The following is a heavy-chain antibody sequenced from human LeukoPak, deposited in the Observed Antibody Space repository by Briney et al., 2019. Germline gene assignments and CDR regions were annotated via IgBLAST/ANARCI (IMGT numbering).Heavy chain of an antibody. CDR3: ARRFLEWLLVDY. CDR1: GFTFSDYY. Sequence: GGSLRLSCAASGFTFSDYYMSRIRQAPGKGLEWLSYISSDGTTIYYADSVKGRFTISRDNAKNSLYLQMNSLRAEDTAVYYCARRFLEWLLVDYWGQGTLVTVSS. J-gene: IGHJ4*02. CDR2: ISSDGTTI. V-gene: IGHV3-11*01. D-gene: IGHD3-3*01.